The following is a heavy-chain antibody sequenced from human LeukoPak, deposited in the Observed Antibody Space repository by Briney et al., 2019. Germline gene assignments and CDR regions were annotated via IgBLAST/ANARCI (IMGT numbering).Heavy chain of an antibody. CDR1: GFSFSSYW. Sequence: PGGSLRLSCAASGFSFSSYWMSWVRQAPGEGLEWVANIKQDGSEKYYVDSVKGRFTISRDNAKNSLYLQMNSLRAEDTAVYYCARETIYYGWGRMGEIWGQGTMVTVSS. D-gene: IGHD3-10*01. CDR2: IKQDGSEK. J-gene: IGHJ3*02. V-gene: IGHV3-7*01. CDR3: ARETIYYGWGRMGEI.